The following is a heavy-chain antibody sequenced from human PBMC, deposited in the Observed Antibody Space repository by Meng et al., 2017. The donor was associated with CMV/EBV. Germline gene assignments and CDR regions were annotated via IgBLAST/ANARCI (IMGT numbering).Heavy chain of an antibody. CDR3: ARGDYFDY. V-gene: IGHV3-30-3*01. CDR2: ISYDGSNK. J-gene: IGHJ4*02. CDR1: GFTFSGHA. Sequence: GPRVESGGGVVQPGRSLRLSWAASGFTFSGHAMHWVRQAPGKGLEWVAVISYDGSNKYYADSVKGRFTISRDNSKNTLYLQMNSLRAEDTAVYYCARGDYFDYWGQGTLVTVSS.